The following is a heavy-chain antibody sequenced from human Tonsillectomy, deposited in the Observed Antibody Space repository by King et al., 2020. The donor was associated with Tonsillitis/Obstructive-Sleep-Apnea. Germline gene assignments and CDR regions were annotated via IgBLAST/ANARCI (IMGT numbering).Heavy chain of an antibody. CDR1: GFTFSSYW. CDR3: ARGVSGYCSSTSCSSYYYYYYMDV. J-gene: IGHJ6*03. CDR2: IKQDGSEK. D-gene: IGHD2-2*01. Sequence: VQLVESGGGLVQPGGSLRLSCAASGFTFSSYWMSWVRQAPGKVMEWVANIKQDGSEKDYVDSVKGRLTFSRDNAKNSLYLQMNSRRAEDTAVYYGARGVSGYCSSTSCSSYYYYYYMDVWGKGTTVTVSS. V-gene: IGHV3-7*04.